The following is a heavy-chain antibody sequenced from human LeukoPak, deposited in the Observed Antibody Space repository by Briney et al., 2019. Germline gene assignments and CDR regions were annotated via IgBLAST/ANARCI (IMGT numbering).Heavy chain of an antibody. D-gene: IGHD5-12*01. J-gene: IGHJ4*02. CDR2: INHSGST. CDR1: GGSISRSYYY. Sequence: SETLSLTCSVSGGSISRSYYYWGWIRQPPGKGLEWIGEINHSGSTNYNPSLKSRVTISVDTSKNQFSLKLSSVTAADTAVYYCARLRLLSYWGQGTLVTVSS. CDR3: ARLRLLSY. V-gene: IGHV4-39*07.